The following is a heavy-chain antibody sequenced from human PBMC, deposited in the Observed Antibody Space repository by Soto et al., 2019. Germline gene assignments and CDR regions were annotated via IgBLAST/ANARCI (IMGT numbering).Heavy chain of an antibody. CDR1: GFTFSSYG. CDR3: ARDLIAAAGKLVSPFDY. CDR2: IWYDGSNK. D-gene: IGHD6-13*01. Sequence: GGSLRLSCAASGFTFSSYGMHWVRQAPGKGLEWVAVIWYDGSNKYYADSVKGRFTISRDNSKNTLYLQMNSLRAEDTAVYYCARDLIAAAGKLVSPFDYWGQGTLVTVSS. J-gene: IGHJ4*02. V-gene: IGHV3-33*01.